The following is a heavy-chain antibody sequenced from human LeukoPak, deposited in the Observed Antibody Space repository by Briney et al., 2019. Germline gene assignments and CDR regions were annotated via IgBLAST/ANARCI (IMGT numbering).Heavy chain of an antibody. CDR2: IYYTGST. CDR1: GVSISSGGYF. V-gene: IGHV4-31*03. Sequence: SQTVSLTCTVSGVSISSGGYFWRWIRQHPGKGLEWIGNIYYTGSTYYNPSLESRVTMSVDTSKNQFSLNLSSVTAADTAVYYCARVATIPNKDFDYWGQGTLVSVSS. CDR3: ARVATIPNKDFDY. J-gene: IGHJ4*02. D-gene: IGHD5-12*01.